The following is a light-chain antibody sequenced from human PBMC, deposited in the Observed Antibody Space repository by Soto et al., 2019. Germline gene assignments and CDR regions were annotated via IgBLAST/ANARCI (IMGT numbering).Light chain of an antibody. Sequence: VLTQSPGTLSLSPGERATLSCRASQSVTNYLVWYQQKAGQAPRLLIYGASSRAPGIPDRFSGSGSGTDFTLTISRLGPEDSAVYYCQQFDKSPYTFGQGTKLEIK. CDR2: GAS. CDR3: QQFDKSPYT. V-gene: IGKV3-20*01. CDR1: QSVTNY. J-gene: IGKJ2*01.